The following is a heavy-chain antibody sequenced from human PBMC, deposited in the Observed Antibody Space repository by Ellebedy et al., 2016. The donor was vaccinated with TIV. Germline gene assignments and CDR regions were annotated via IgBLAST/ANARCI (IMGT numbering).Heavy chain of an antibody. CDR1: GFPFDSYV. V-gene: IGHV3-30*04. D-gene: IGHD5/OR15-5a*01. J-gene: IGHJ4*02. CDR3: ARALNHVDTVSTAPLDC. Sequence: PGGSLRLSCAPPGFPFDSYVINWVRQAPGKGLAWVALISYDGSNKYFADSVQGRFTIARDNSQNTLYLLMNSLRGDDTAIYYCARALNHVDTVSTAPLDCWGQGTLVTVSS. CDR2: ISYDGSNK.